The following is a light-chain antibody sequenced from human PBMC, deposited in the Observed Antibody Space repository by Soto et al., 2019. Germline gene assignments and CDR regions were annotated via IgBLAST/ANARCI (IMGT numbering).Light chain of an antibody. Sequence: QAVLTQSPSASASLGASVKLTCSLSSGHSSYAIAWHQQQPDKGPRYLMKVNSDGSHSKGDGIPDRFSGSSSGAERYLTISSLQSEDEADYYCQTWGTGVQGVVGGGTKLTAL. CDR1: SGHSSYA. V-gene: IGLV4-69*01. CDR3: QTWGTGVQGV. J-gene: IGLJ2*01. CDR2: VNSDGSH.